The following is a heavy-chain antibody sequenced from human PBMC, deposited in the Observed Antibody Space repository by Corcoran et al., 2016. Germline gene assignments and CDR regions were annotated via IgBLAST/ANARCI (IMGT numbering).Heavy chain of an antibody. CDR3: ARDRKKGGYCSSTSCYRVPGAFDI. V-gene: IGHV4-34*01. D-gene: IGHD2-2*02. CDR1: GGSFSGYY. Sequence: QVQLQQWGAGLLKPSETLSLTCAVYGGSFSGYYWSWIRQPPGKGLEWIGEIDHSGSTNYNPSLKSRVTISVDTSKNQFSLKLSAVTAADTAVYYCARDRKKGGYCSSTSCYRVPGAFDISGQGTMVTVSS. CDR2: IDHSGST. J-gene: IGHJ3*02.